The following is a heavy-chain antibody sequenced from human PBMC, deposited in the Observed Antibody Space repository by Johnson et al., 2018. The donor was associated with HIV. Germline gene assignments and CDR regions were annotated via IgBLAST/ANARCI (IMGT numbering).Heavy chain of an antibody. V-gene: IGHV3-9*01. J-gene: IGHJ3*02. D-gene: IGHD1-26*01. CDR1: GFTFDDYA. CDR3: AKAHSGSYSVAFDI. CDR2: ISWNSGSM. Sequence: VQLVESGGGLVQPGRSLRLSCAASGFTFDDYAMHWVRQAPGKGLEWVSGISWNSGSMDYADSVKGRFTISRDNAKNSLYLQMNSLRAEDTALYYCAKAHSGSYSVAFDIWGQGTMVTVSS.